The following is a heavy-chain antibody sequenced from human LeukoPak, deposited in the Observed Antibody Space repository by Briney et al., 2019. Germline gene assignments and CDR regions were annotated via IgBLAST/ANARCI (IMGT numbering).Heavy chain of an antibody. CDR1: GGSFSGYY. V-gene: IGHV4-34*01. J-gene: IGHJ5*02. Sequence: SETLSLTCAVYGGSFSGYYWSWIRQPPGKGLEWIGEINHSGSTNYNPSLKSRVTISVDTSKNQFSLKLSSVTAADTAVYYCARLPPTFYSSSWYLPLGNWFDPWGQGTLVTVSS. CDR3: ARLPPTFYSSSWYLPLGNWFDP. D-gene: IGHD6-13*01. CDR2: INHSGST.